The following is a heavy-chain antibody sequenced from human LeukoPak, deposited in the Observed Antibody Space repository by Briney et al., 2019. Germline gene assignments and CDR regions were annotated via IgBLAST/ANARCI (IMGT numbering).Heavy chain of an antibody. J-gene: IGHJ6*02. D-gene: IGHD3-16*01. Sequence: PGGSLRLSCAASGFTFSSYWMHWVRQAPGKGLVWVSRINSDGSSTSYADSVKGRFTISRDNAKSTLYLQMNSLRAEDTAVYYCARDGGNYGMDVWGQGTTVTVSS. CDR3: ARDGGNYGMDV. CDR1: GFTFSSYW. V-gene: IGHV3-74*01. CDR2: INSDGSST.